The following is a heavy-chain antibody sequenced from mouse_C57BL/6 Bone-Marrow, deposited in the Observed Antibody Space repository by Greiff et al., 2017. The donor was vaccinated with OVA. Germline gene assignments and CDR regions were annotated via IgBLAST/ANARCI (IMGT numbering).Heavy chain of an antibody. CDR2: IYPRSGNT. J-gene: IGHJ3*01. CDR3: ARSYYDPFAY. D-gene: IGHD2-10*01. Sequence: VQLQQSGAELARPGASVKLSCKASGYTFTSYGISWVKQSTGQGLEWIGEIYPRSGNTYYNEKFKGKATLTADKSSSTAYMELRSLTSEDSAVYFCARSYYDPFAYWGQGTLVTVSA. V-gene: IGHV1-81*01. CDR1: GYTFTSYG.